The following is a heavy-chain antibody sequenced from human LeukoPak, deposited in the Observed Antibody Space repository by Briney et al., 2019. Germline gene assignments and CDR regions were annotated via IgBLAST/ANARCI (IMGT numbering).Heavy chain of an antibody. D-gene: IGHD3-3*01. CDR1: GVSISSRNTY. V-gene: IGHV4-39*07. CDR3: AGNMES. J-gene: IGHJ4*02. CDR2: YYYTGSV. Sequence: PSETLSLTSNVSGVSISSRNTYWTWIRQPPGEGLERIGSYYYTGSVYYNASLLSRITISIDVSKNQFSLKVNSVTAADTAVYYCAGNMESWGQGTLVTVSS.